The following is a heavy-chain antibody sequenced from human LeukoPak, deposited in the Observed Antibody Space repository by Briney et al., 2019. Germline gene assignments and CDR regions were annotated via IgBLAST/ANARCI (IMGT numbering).Heavy chain of an antibody. V-gene: IGHV3-48*01. Sequence: GGSLRLSCAASGFTFSSYSMNWVRQAPGKGLEWVSYISSSSSTIYYADSVKGRFTISRDNAKNSLYLQMNSLRAEDTAVYYCARALLDSSAHDAFDIWGQGTMVTVSS. CDR1: GFTFSSYS. CDR3: ARALLDSSAHDAFDI. J-gene: IGHJ3*02. CDR2: ISSSSSTI. D-gene: IGHD3-22*01.